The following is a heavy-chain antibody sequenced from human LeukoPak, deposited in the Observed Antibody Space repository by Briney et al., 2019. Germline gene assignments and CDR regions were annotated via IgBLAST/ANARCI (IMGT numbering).Heavy chain of an antibody. D-gene: IGHD6-19*01. CDR1: GGSFSGYY. CDR3: AGGGQWLVQGY. Sequence: SETLSLTCAVYGGSFSGYYWSWIRQPPGKGLEWIGEINHSGSTNYNPSLKSRVTISVDTSKNQFSLKLSSVTAADTAVYYCAGGGQWLVQGYWGQGTLVTVSS. J-gene: IGHJ4*02. V-gene: IGHV4-34*01. CDR2: INHSGST.